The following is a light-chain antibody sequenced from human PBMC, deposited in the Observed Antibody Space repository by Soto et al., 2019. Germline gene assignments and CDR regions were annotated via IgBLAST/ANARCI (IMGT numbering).Light chain of an antibody. J-gene: IGLJ2*01. CDR2: EVS. CDR1: SSDVGGYNH. V-gene: IGLV2-14*01. CDR3: SSYTTSTTRII. Sequence: QSALTQPASVSGYPGQSITISCTGSSSDVGGYNHVSWYQQHPGKAPKLMIYEVSNRPSGVSNRFSGSKSGNTASLTISGLQAEDEADYYCSSYTTSTTRIIFGGGTQLTVL.